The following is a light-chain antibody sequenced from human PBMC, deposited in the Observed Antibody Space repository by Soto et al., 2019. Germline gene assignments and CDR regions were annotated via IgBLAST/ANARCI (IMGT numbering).Light chain of an antibody. J-gene: IGKJ4*01. CDR2: GAS. Sequence: EVVLTQSPGTLSLSLGEKATLSCRASQSVTTYLAWYQQKPGQAPRPLIYGASRRAAGIPDRFSGSGSGTDFTLAISKLEPDDCAVYYCQQYAGSPLTCGGGTKVDFK. CDR1: QSVTTY. CDR3: QQYAGSPLT. V-gene: IGKV3-20*01.